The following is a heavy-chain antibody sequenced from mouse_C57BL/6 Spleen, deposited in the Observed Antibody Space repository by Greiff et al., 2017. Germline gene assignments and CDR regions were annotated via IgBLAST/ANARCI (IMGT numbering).Heavy chain of an antibody. J-gene: IGHJ4*01. D-gene: IGHD1-1*01. CDR2: IDPEDGDT. Sequence: VQLKESGAELVKPGASVKLSCTASGFNIKDYYMHWVKQRTEQGLEWIGRIDPEDGDTKYAPKFQGKATITADTSSNTTYLQLSSLTSEDTAVYYCARHYYYGSSCAMDYWGQGTSVTVSS. V-gene: IGHV14-2*01. CDR1: GFNIKDYY. CDR3: ARHYYYGSSCAMDY.